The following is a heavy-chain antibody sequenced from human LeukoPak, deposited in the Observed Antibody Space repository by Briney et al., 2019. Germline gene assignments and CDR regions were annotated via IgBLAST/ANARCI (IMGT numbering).Heavy chain of an antibody. Sequence: GGSLRLSCAASKFTFSTYLMSWVRQAPGKGLEWVASIKQDGTEKYYVDSVKGRFTISRDNAKDSLYLQMNSLRAEDTGVYYCARDLDYWGQGTLVTVSS. CDR1: KFTFSTYL. V-gene: IGHV3-7*01. CDR3: ARDLDY. CDR2: IKQDGTEK. J-gene: IGHJ4*02.